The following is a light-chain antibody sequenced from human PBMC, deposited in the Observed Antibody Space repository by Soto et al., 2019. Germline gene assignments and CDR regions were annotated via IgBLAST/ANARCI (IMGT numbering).Light chain of an antibody. CDR2: AAS. Sequence: DIQMTQSPSTLSGSVLDRVTITCLASQSISSWLAWYQQKPGKVPKLLIYAASTLQSGVPSRFSGSGSGTDFTLTISGLQPEDVATYYCQKYNSAPWTFGQGTKVDIK. V-gene: IGKV1-27*01. CDR1: QSISSW. CDR3: QKYNSAPWT. J-gene: IGKJ1*01.